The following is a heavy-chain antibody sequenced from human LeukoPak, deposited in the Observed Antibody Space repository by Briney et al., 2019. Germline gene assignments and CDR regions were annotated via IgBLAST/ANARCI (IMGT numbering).Heavy chain of an antibody. J-gene: IGHJ5*02. D-gene: IGHD3-10*01. V-gene: IGHV1-69*05. CDR1: GGTFSSYA. CDR3: ARVGYYYGSGSYWFDP. CDR2: IISIFGTA. Sequence: SVKVSCKASGGTFSSYAISWVRQAPGQGLEWMGGIISIFGTANYAQKFQGRVTITTDESTSTAYMELSSLRSEDTAVYYCARVGYYYGSGSYWFDPWGQGTLVTVSS.